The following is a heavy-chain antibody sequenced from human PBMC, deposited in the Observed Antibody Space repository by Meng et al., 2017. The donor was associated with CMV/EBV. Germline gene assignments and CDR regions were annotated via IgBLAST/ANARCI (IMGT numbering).Heavy chain of an antibody. V-gene: IGHV3-30*04. D-gene: IGHD3-3*01. CDR1: RFTFSRYS. J-gene: IGHJ4*02. Sequence: GGSLKISCAASRFTFSRYSMHWVRQAPGKGLEWVAVISYDGDNKHYADSVKGRFTVSRDNAKNTLYLQMNSLRTEDTAIYYCARAKDDFWSGFDYWGQGTLVTVSS. CDR3: ARAKDDFWSGFDY. CDR2: ISYDGDNK.